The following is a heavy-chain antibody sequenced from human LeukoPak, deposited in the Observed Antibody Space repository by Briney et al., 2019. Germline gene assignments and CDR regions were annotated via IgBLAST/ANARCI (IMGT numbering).Heavy chain of an antibody. V-gene: IGHV4-4*02. J-gene: IGHJ5*02. D-gene: IGHD6-19*01. CDR1: GGSISSSNW. Sequence: PSETLSLTCAVSGGSISSSNWWSWVRQPPGKGLEWIGEIYHSGSTNYNPSLKSRVTISVDKSKNQFSLKLSSVTAADTAVYYCARGRQWLVKGWFDPWGQGTLVTVSS. CDR3: ARGRQWLVKGWFDP. CDR2: IYHSGST.